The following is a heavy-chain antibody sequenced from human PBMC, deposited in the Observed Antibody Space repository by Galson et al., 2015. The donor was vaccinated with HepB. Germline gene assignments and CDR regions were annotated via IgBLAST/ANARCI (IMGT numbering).Heavy chain of an antibody. D-gene: IGHD6-19*01. V-gene: IGHV1-69*10. CDR2: IIPIIGKA. CDR1: GCTFSSYA. CDR3: ARGAVCIADT. J-gene: IGHJ3*02. Sequence: SVKVSCKASGCTFSSYAISWVRQAPGQGLEWMGGIIPIIGKANYAQKFQGRVTMTADTSTSTAYMELRSLRSEDTAVYYCARGAVCIADTWGQGTLVTVSS.